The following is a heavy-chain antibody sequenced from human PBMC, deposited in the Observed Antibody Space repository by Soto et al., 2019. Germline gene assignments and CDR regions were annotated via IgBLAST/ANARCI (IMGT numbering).Heavy chain of an antibody. Sequence: EVHLLESGGGVVQPGKSLKISCATSGFAFSDYPMTWVRQPPGQGLEWVSGISASGEKPYYADSVKGRFTISRDNSKNTWSLQMNSLGVEDTGIYYCAKLEWLEFGGDYWGQGTLVTVSS. V-gene: IGHV3-23*01. J-gene: IGHJ4*02. D-gene: IGHD6-19*01. CDR3: AKLEWLEFGGDY. CDR2: ISASGEKP. CDR1: GFAFSDYP.